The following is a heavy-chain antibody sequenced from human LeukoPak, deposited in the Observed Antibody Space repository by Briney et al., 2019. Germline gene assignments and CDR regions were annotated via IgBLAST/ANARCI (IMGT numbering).Heavy chain of an antibody. D-gene: IGHD5-18*01. CDR2: IYYSGST. CDR3: ARQVGTAMKKFDY. J-gene: IGHJ4*02. CDR1: GGSISSGGYY. Sequence: SETLSLTCTVSGGSISSGGYYWSWIRQHPGKGLEWIGYIYYSGSTYYNPSLKSRVTISVDTSKNQFSLKLSSVTAADTAVYYCARQVGTAMKKFDYWGQGTLVTVSS. V-gene: IGHV4-31*03.